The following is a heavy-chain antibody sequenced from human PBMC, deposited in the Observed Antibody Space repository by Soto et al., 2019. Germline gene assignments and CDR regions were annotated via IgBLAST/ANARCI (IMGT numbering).Heavy chain of an antibody. CDR1: GFTFSSYE. J-gene: IGHJ4*02. V-gene: IGHV3-30-3*01. CDR2: ISYDGTIE. D-gene: IGHD4-4*01. CDR3: ARAPYSNAWYRFDL. Sequence: GGSLRLSCAASGFTFSSYEIHWVRQAPGKGLEWVALISYDGTIEYYADSVKGRFTISRDSAKKLLYLQMNGLRAEDTALYYCARAPYSNAWYRFDLWGQGTLVTVSS.